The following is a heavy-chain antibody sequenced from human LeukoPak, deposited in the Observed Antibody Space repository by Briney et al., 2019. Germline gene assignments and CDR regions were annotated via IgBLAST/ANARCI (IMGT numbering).Heavy chain of an antibody. D-gene: IGHD4-17*01. CDR3: ARGYGDYENYFDY. V-gene: IGHV3-33*08. CDR2: IWYDGSNK. CDR1: GFTFSSYG. J-gene: IGHJ4*02. Sequence: QSGGSLRLSCAASGFTFSSYGMHWVRQAPGKGLEWVAVIWYDGSNKYYADSVKGRFTISRDNSKNTLYLQMNSLRAEDTAVYYCARGYGDYENYFDYWGQGTLVTVSS.